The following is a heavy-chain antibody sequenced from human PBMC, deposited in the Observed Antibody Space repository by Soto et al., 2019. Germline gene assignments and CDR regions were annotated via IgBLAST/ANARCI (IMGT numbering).Heavy chain of an antibody. CDR3: VRVDCDDCYCNFGSY. V-gene: IGHV1-3*05. J-gene: IGHJ4*02. CDR2: INPGNGNT. Sequence: QVQLVQSGAEEKKPGASVKLSCKASGYIFSSYAIHWVRQAPGQSLEWMGWINPGNGNTDYSQKFQGRVTITRDTSXXTAYMDLSSLRSEDTAVDYCVRVDCDDCYCNFGSYWGQGTLVTVSS. D-gene: IGHD2-21*01. CDR1: GYIFSSYA.